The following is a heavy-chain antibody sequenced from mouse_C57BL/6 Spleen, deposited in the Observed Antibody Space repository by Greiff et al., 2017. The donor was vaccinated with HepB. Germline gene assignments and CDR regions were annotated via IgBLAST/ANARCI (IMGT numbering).Heavy chain of an antibody. D-gene: IGHD4-1*01. CDR2: IRLKSDNYAT. CDR1: GFTFSNYW. CDR3: TDITGYFDY. V-gene: IGHV6-3*01. Sequence: EVKVVESGGGLVQPGGSMKLSCVASGFTFSNYWMNWVRQSPEKGLEWVAQIRLKSDNYATHYAESVKGRFTISRDDSKSSVYLQMNNLRAEDTGIYYCTDITGYFDYWGQGTTLTVSS. J-gene: IGHJ2*01.